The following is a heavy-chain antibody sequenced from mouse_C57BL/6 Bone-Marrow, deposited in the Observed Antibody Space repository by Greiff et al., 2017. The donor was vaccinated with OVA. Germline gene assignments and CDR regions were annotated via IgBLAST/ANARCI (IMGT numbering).Heavy chain of an antibody. J-gene: IGHJ2*01. Sequence: EVKLQESGPVLVKPGASVKMSCKASGYTFTDYYMNWVKQSHGKSLEWIGVINPYNGGTSYNQKFKGKAALTVDKSSSTAYMELNSLTSEDSAVYYCARSNTTVPWGQGTTLTVSS. CDR1: GYTFTDYY. CDR2: INPYNGGT. V-gene: IGHV1-19*01. CDR3: ARSNTTVP. D-gene: IGHD1-1*01.